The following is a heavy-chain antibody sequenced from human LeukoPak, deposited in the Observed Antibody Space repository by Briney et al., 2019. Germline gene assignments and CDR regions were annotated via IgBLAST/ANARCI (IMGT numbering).Heavy chain of an antibody. CDR3: AKDGMNYYDSSGLDY. V-gene: IGHV3-9*01. CDR1: GFTFDDYA. D-gene: IGHD3-22*01. CDR2: ISWNSGSI. Sequence: PGGSLRLSCAASGFTFDDYAMHWVRQAPGKGLEWVSGISWNSGSIGYADSVKGRFTISRDNAKNSLYLQMNSLRAEDTALYYCAKDGMNYYDSSGLDYWGQGTLVTVSS. J-gene: IGHJ4*02.